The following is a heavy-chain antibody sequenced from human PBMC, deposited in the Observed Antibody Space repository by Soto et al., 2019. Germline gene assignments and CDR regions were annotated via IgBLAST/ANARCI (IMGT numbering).Heavy chain of an antibody. CDR2: INHSGST. Sequence: TSETLSLTCAVYGGSFSGYYWSWIRQPPGKGLEWIGEINHSGSTNYNPSLKSRVTISVDTSKNQCSLKLSSVTAADTAVYFCARTGYSSGWYKAAFDIWGQGTMVTVSS. D-gene: IGHD6-19*01. J-gene: IGHJ3*02. V-gene: IGHV4-34*01. CDR1: GGSFSGYY. CDR3: ARTGYSSGWYKAAFDI.